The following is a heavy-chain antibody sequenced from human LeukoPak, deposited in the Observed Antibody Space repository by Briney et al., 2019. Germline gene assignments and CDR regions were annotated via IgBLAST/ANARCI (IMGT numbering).Heavy chain of an antibody. D-gene: IGHD4-17*01. J-gene: IGHJ4*02. CDR3: ARAMKPNDYGDPPGFDY. CDR2: IGTAGDT. V-gene: IGHV3-13*01. Sequence: GGSLRLSCAASGFTLSSYDMLWVRQATGKGLEWVSAIGTAGDTYYPGSVKGRFTISRENAKNSLYLQMNSLRAGDTAVYYCARAMKPNDYGDPPGFDYWGQGTLVTVSS. CDR1: GFTLSSYD.